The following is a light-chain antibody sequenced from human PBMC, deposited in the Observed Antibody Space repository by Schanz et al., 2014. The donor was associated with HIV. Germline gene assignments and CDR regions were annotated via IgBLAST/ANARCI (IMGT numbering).Light chain of an antibody. V-gene: IGLV2-8*01. CDR2: EVS. CDR1: SSDVGGYNY. CDR3: SSFSTSDTPI. J-gene: IGLJ1*01. Sequence: QFALTQPPSASGSPGQSVTISCTGTSSDVGGYNYVSWYQQHPGKAPKLMIYEVSKRPSGLSYRFSGSKSGNTASLAISDLQAADEADYYCSSFSTSDTPIFGTGTKLTVL.